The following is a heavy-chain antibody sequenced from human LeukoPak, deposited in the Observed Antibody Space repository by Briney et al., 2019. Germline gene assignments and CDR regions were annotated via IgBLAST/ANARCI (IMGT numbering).Heavy chain of an antibody. CDR2: IYYSGST. CDR3: ARPLYCSSTSCLNWFDP. D-gene: IGHD2-2*01. V-gene: IGHV4-39*07. J-gene: IGHJ5*02. CDR1: GGSISSSSYY. Sequence: SETLSLTCTVSGGSISSSSYYWGWIRQPPGKGLEWIGSIYYSGSTYYNPSLKSRVTISVDTSKNQFSLKLSSVTAADTAVYYCARPLYCSSTSCLNWFDPWGQGTLVTVSS.